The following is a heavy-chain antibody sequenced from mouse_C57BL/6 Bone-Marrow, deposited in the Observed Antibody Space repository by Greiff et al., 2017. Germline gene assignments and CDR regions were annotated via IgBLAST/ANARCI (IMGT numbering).Heavy chain of an antibody. CDR2: INPYNGGT. CDR1: GYTFTDYY. V-gene: IGHV1-19*01. Sequence: VQLKESGPVLVKPGASVKMSCKASGYTFTDYYMNWVKQSHGKSLEWIGVINPYNGGTHYNQKFKGKATLTVDKSSSTAYMELNSLTSEDSAVYYCARYDSDVRFAYWGQGTLGTVSA. CDR3: ARYDSDVRFAY. D-gene: IGHD2-3*01. J-gene: IGHJ3*01.